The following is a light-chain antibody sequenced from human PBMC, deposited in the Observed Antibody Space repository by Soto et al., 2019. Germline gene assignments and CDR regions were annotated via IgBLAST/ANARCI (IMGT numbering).Light chain of an antibody. J-gene: IGKJ1*01. CDR3: QQYGDSPRT. CDR2: GIS. CDR1: QSVSNNY. V-gene: IGKV3-20*01. Sequence: EIVLTQSPGTLSLSPGERATLSCRASQSVSNNYLAWYQQKPGQAPRLLIYGISARATGLPHRFTGSGSGTEFTLTISRLEPEDFAVYYCQQYGDSPRTFGQGTKVEIK.